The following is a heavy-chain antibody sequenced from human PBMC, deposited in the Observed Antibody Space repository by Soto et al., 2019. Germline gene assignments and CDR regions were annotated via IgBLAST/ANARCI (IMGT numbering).Heavy chain of an antibody. Sequence: ASVKVSCKASGYSFTSYTLQWVRQAPGQRLEWMGWINAANGDAKHSQNFQGRVTITRDTSATTGYMELSSLRSEDTAVYYCARGYCSGGTCYSGWYLDLRGRGTLVTVSS. CDR2: INAANGDA. V-gene: IGHV1-3*01. CDR3: ARGYCSGGTCYSGWYLDL. J-gene: IGHJ2*01. D-gene: IGHD2-15*01. CDR1: GYSFTSYT.